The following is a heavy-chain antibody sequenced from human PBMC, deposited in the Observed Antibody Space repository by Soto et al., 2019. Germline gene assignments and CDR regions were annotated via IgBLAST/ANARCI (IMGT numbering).Heavy chain of an antibody. CDR2: INAGNGNT. V-gene: IGHV1-3*01. D-gene: IGHD1-1*01. CDR3: ARDVSGTTGRPNWFDP. Sequence: ASVKVSCKASGYTFTSYAMHWVRQAPGQRLEWMGWINAGNGNTKYSQKFQGRVTITRDTSASTAYMELSSLRSEDTAVYYCARDVSGTTGRPNWFDPWGQGTPVTVSS. J-gene: IGHJ5*02. CDR1: GYTFTSYA.